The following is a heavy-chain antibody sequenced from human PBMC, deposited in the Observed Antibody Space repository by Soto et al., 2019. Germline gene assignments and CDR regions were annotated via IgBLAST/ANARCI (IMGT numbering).Heavy chain of an antibody. J-gene: IGHJ6*03. CDR3: AKDHYSNPYYYSYMDV. CDR1: GFTFSNYW. D-gene: IGHD4-4*01. Sequence: PGGSLRLSCAASGFTFSNYWVHWVRQAPGKGLVWVSRINADGSSTSYVDSVKGRFTISRDNSKNTLYLQMNSLRAEDTAVYYCAKDHYSNPYYYSYMDVWGKGTTVTVSS. V-gene: IGHV3-74*01. CDR2: INADGSST.